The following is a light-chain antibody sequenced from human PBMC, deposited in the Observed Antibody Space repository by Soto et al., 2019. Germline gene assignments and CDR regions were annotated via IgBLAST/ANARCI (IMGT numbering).Light chain of an antibody. J-gene: IGKJ2*01. CDR3: HQYNNWPQT. V-gene: IGKV3-15*01. CDR2: GAS. CDR1: QSVSSK. Sequence: EIVMTQSPVTLSVSPGERATLSCRASQSVSSKLAWYQQKPGQAPRLLIYGASTRANGIPARFSGSGSGTEFTPSISSLQPEDFAVYYCHQYNNWPQTFGKGTKLEIK.